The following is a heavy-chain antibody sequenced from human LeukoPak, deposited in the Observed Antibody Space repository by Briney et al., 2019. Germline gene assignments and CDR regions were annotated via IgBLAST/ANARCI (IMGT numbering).Heavy chain of an antibody. Sequence: GGSLGLSCAASGFTFSNYAMHWVRQAPGKGLEWVAVVSYDGSNKYYADSVKGRFTISRDNSKNTLYLQMNSLRAEDAAIYYCATIGDRRTGELYRIDYWGQGTLVTVSS. J-gene: IGHJ4*02. CDR1: GFTFSNYA. CDR3: ATIGDRRTGELYRIDY. V-gene: IGHV3-30-3*01. D-gene: IGHD7-27*01. CDR2: VSYDGSNK.